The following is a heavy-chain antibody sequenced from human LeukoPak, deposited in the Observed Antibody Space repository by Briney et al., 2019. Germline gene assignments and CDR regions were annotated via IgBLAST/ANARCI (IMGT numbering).Heavy chain of an antibody. CDR1: GFSFSSYA. Sequence: RSGGSRRLSCAASGFSFSSYAMSWVRPPAGKGLEWVSATRGIGGSTYYADSVKGRFTSSRDNSKNTLYLQMNSLRAEDTAVYYCAKDQTVTGFYFDYWGQGTLVTVSS. CDR2: TRGIGGST. J-gene: IGHJ4*02. V-gene: IGHV3-23*01. D-gene: IGHD3-9*01. CDR3: AKDQTVTGFYFDY.